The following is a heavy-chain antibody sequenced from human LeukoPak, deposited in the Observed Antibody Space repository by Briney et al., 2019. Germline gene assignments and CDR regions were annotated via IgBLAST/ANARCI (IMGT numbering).Heavy chain of an antibody. CDR3: ARVSAGYNYGNDY. J-gene: IGHJ4*02. CDR2: IYYSGST. CDR1: GGSISSSSYY. V-gene: IGHV4-39*07. Sequence: SETLSLTCTVSGGSISSSSYYWGWIRQPPGKGLEWIGSIYYSGSTYYNPSLKSRVTISVDTSKNQFSLKLSSVTAADTAVYYCARVSAGYNYGNDYWGQGTLVTVSS. D-gene: IGHD5-24*01.